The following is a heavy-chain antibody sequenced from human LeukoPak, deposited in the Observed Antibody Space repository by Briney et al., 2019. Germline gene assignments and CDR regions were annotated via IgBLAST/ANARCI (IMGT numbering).Heavy chain of an antibody. Sequence: SETLSLTCAVSGGSISSSNWWSWVRQPPGQGLEWIGEIYHSGSTNYNPSLKSRVTISVDKSKNQFSLKLSSVTAADTAVYYCARTYSTAEAFDIWGQGTMVTVSS. D-gene: IGHD6-13*01. CDR3: ARTYSTAEAFDI. V-gene: IGHV4-4*02. J-gene: IGHJ3*02. CDR1: GGSISSSNW. CDR2: IYHSGST.